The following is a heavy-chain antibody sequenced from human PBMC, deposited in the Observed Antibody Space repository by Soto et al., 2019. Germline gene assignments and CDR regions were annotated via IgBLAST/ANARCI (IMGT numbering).Heavy chain of an antibody. Sequence: PGGSLRLSCAASGFTFSSYDMHWVRQAPGKGLEWISYISSSGFTEYYADSVKGRFTISRDNAKNSLYLHLNSLRAEDTAVYYCARVILYGSGYYHPYFDYWGQGALVTAPQ. CDR1: GFTFSSYD. J-gene: IGHJ4*02. CDR3: ARVILYGSGYYHPYFDY. D-gene: IGHD3-22*01. CDR2: ISSSGFTE. V-gene: IGHV3-48*03.